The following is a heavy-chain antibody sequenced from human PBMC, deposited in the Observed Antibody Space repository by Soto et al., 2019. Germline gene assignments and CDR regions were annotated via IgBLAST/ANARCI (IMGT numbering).Heavy chain of an antibody. D-gene: IGHD2-2*02. V-gene: IGHV3-21*01. CDR3: ARYCSSTSCYTEGGYYYGMDV. CDR2: ISSSSSYI. CDR1: GFTFSSYS. J-gene: IGHJ6*02. Sequence: PGGSLRLSCAASGFTFSSYSMNWVRQAPGKGLEWVSSISSSSSYIYYADSVKGRFTISRDDAKNSLYLQMNSLRAEDTAVYYCARYCSSTSCYTEGGYYYGMDVWGQGTTVTVS.